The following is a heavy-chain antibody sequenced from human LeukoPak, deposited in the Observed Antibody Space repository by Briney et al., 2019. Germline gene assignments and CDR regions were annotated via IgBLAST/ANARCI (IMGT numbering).Heavy chain of an antibody. CDR3: ARDYGDYYFDY. CDR1: GYRFNGYY. CDR2: IYPGDPET. J-gene: IGHJ4*02. D-gene: IGHD4-17*01. V-gene: IGHV5-51*01. Sequence: GESLKISCKGSGYRFNGYYIGWVRQMPGKGLEWMGSIYPGDPETRYSPSFEGQVTISLDRSITTAYLQWSSLKASDTAMYYCARDYGDYYFDYWGQGTLVTVSS.